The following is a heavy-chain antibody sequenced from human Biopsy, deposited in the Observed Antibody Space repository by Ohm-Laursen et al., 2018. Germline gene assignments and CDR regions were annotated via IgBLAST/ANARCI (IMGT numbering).Heavy chain of an antibody. J-gene: IGHJ6*02. CDR1: GGSISRDY. CDR3: VRSNYHYYGFDV. V-gene: IGHV4-59*01. Sequence: LSLTCTVSGGSISRDYWAWIRQPPGKGLQWIGYTYYSGSTNYDPSLNSRVTIAVDTSKNQFSLRLTSVTAADTAVYYCVRSNYHYYGFDVWGQGTTVTVSS. CDR2: TYYSGST.